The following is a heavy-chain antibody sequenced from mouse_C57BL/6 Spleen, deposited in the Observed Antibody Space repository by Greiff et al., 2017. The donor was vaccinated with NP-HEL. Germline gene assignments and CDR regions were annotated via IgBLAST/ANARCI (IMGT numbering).Heavy chain of an antibody. Sequence: EVQLVESGGGLVKPGGSLKLSCAASGFTFSSYTMSWVRQTPEKRLEWVATISGGGGNTYYPVSVKGRFTISRDNAKNTLYLQMSSLRAEDTALYYCARQDAQATFAYWGQGTLVTVSA. J-gene: IGHJ3*01. D-gene: IGHD3-2*02. CDR3: ARQDAQATFAY. V-gene: IGHV5-9*01. CDR1: GFTFSSYT. CDR2: ISGGGGNT.